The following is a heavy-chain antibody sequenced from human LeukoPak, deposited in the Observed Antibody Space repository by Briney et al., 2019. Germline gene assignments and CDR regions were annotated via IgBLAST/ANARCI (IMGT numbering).Heavy chain of an antibody. CDR3: ARLLIDFVAAAGTFGEGGYYYMDV. J-gene: IGHJ6*03. D-gene: IGHD6-13*01. V-gene: IGHV4-39*01. CDR2: IYYSGST. Sequence: PSETLSLTCTVSGGSISSSSYYWGWIRQPPGKGLEWIGSIYYSGSTYYNPSLKSRVTISVDTSTTQCSLRLSCVTGADTAVYYCARLLIDFVAAAGTFGEGGYYYMDVWGKGTTVTVSS. CDR1: GGSISSSSYY.